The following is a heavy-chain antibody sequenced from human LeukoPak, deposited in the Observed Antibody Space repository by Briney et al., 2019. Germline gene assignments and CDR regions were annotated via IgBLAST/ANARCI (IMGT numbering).Heavy chain of an antibody. Sequence: GGSLRLSCAASGFTFYDYAMPWVRQAPAKGLEWVSGISWNSGSIGYADSVKGRFTISRDNHKNSLYLQMNSLRAEDIALYYCAKVRLGYSYGYGDDAFDIWGQGTMVTVSS. CDR1: GFTFYDYA. J-gene: IGHJ3*02. CDR2: ISWNSGSI. CDR3: AKVRLGYSYGYGDDAFDI. V-gene: IGHV3-9*03. D-gene: IGHD5-18*01.